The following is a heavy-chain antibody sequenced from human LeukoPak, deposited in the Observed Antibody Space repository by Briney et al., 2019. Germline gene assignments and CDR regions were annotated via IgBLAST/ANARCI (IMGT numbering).Heavy chain of an antibody. J-gene: IGHJ6*02. CDR3: ARDPLYGDAPLTYYYYGMDV. CDR1: GGSISSGDYY. Sequence: SQTLSLTCTVSGGSISSGDYYWSWIRQPPGKGLEWIGYIYHSGSTYYNPSLKSRVTISVDTSKNQFSLKLSFVTAADTAVYYCARDPLYGDAPLTYYYYGMDVWGQGTTVTVSS. V-gene: IGHV4-30-4*08. D-gene: IGHD4-17*01. CDR2: IYHSGST.